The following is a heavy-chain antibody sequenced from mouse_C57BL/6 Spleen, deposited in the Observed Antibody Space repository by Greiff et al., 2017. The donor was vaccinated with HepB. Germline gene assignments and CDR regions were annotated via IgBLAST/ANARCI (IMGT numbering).Heavy chain of an antibody. J-gene: IGHJ2*01. V-gene: IGHV1-61*01. CDR1: GYTFTSYW. D-gene: IGHD2-4*01. CDR2: IYPSDSET. Sequence: VQLQQPGAELVRPGSSVKLSCKASGYTFTSYWMDWVKQRPGQGLEWIGNIYPSDSETHYNQKFKDKATLTVDKSSSTAYMQLSSLTSEDSAVYYCARPIYYDYDFDYWGQGTTLTVSS. CDR3: ARPIYYDYDFDY.